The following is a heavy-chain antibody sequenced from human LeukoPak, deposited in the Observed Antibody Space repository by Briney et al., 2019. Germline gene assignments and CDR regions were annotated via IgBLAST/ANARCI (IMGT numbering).Heavy chain of an antibody. CDR2: IIPIFGTA. Sequence: ASVKVSCKASGGTFSSYAISWVRQAPGQGLEWMGGIIPIFGTANYAQKFQGRVTITADKSTSTAYMELSSLGSEDTAVYYCAREYSSASSYFQHWGQGTLVTVSS. CDR3: AREYSSASSYFQH. V-gene: IGHV1-69*06. J-gene: IGHJ1*01. CDR1: GGTFSSYA. D-gene: IGHD6-6*01.